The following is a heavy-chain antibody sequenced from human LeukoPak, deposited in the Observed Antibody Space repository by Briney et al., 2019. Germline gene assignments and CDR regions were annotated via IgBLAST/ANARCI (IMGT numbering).Heavy chain of an antibody. V-gene: IGHV1-24*01. CDR3: ARDNSSGWSWFSRAVWRGYFDY. CDR1: GYTLTELS. Sequence: ASVKVSCKVSGYTLTELSMHWVRQAPGKGLEWMGGFDPEDGETIYAQKLQGRVTMTTDTSTSTAYMELRSLRSDDTAVYYCARDNSSGWSWFSRAVWRGYFDYWGQGTLVTVSS. J-gene: IGHJ4*02. CDR2: FDPEDGET. D-gene: IGHD6-19*01.